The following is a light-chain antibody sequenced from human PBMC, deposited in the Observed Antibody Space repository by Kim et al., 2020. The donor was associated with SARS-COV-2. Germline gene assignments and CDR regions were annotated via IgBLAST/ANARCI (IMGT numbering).Light chain of an antibody. J-gene: IGLJ2*01. CDR1: SLRSYY. CDR2: GKN. Sequence: SSELTQDPAVSVALGQTVRITCQGDSLRSYYASWYQQKPGQASVLVIYGKNNRPSGISDRFSGSSSGNTAPLTINGAQAEDEADYYCNSWDSSGNHVVFG. CDR3: NSWDSSGNHVV. V-gene: IGLV3-19*01.